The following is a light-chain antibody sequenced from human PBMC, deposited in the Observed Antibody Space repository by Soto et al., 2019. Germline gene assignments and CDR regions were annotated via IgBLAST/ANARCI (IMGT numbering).Light chain of an antibody. CDR3: QQRLNWPLT. J-gene: IGKJ4*01. Sequence: EIVLTQSPATLSLSPGERATLSCRASQSVSSFFVWYQQKRGQAPRLLIYDASKRATVIPARFSGSGSGTDFTLTISSLEPEDFAVYYCQQRLNWPLTFGGGTTVEIK. V-gene: IGKV3-11*01. CDR2: DAS. CDR1: QSVSSF.